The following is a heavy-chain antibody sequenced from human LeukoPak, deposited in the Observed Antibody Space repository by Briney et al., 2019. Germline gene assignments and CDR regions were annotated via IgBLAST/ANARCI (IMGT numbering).Heavy chain of an antibody. CDR2: IYQSGST. D-gene: IGHD3-10*01. CDR3: ARRDGSGSYYGYYGMDV. CDR1: GGSITSSNW. J-gene: IGHJ6*02. Sequence: SGTLSLTCAVSGGSITSSNWWSWVRQPPGKGLEWIGEIYQSGSTNYNPSLKSRVTISVDKSNNQFSLKLSSVTAADTAVYYCARRDGSGSYYGYYGMDVWGQGTTVTVSS. V-gene: IGHV4-4*02.